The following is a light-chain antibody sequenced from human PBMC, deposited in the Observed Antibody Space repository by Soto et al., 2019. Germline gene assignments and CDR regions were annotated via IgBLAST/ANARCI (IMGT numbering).Light chain of an antibody. Sequence: DIQMTQSPSSLSASVGDRVTITCRASQSISNYLNWYQQKPEKAPKLLIYAASTVQSGVPSSFSGSGSGTDFTLTISSLQPEDFATYYCQQSYSTPWTFGQGTKVEIK. CDR3: QQSYSTPWT. CDR2: AAS. V-gene: IGKV1-39*01. CDR1: QSISNY. J-gene: IGKJ1*01.